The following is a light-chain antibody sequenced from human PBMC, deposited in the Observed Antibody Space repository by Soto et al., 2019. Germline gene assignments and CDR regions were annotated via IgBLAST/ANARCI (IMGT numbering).Light chain of an antibody. CDR2: EVS. CDR1: RSDVGAYNY. V-gene: IGLV2-8*01. Sequence: QSVLTQPPSASGSPGASVTISCTGTRSDVGAYNYVSWYQQHPGKAPKLMIYEVSKRASGVPDRFSSCKSGNTASLTVSGLQAEDEADYYCSTYVGSNNPYVFGTGTKVTVL. J-gene: IGLJ1*01. CDR3: STYVGSNNPYV.